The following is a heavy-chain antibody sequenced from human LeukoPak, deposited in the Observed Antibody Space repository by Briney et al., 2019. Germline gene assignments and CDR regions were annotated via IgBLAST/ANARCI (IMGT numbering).Heavy chain of an antibody. Sequence: GGSLRLSCAASGFTFSSYEMNWVRQAPGKGLEWVSYISSSGSSMYYADSVKGRFTISRDNAKNSLDLQMNSLRAEDTAVYYCARVIGWGFDYWGQGTLVTVSS. CDR3: ARVIGWGFDY. V-gene: IGHV3-48*03. J-gene: IGHJ4*02. D-gene: IGHD6-19*01. CDR2: ISSSGSSM. CDR1: GFTFSSYE.